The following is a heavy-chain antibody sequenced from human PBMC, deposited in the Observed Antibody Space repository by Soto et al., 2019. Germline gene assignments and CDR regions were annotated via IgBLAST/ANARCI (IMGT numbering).Heavy chain of an antibody. J-gene: IGHJ4*02. D-gene: IGHD2-21*02. CDR3: ARTSWTADGVH. CDR1: GLTFSNYW. V-gene: IGHV3-7*01. Sequence: GGSLRLSCAASGLTFSNYWMSWVRQAPGKGLEWVAHIKQDGSAKYFVDSVKGRFTISRDNVKNSLYLQMNSLRAEDTAVYYCARTSWTADGVHWGQGTLVTVSS. CDR2: IKQDGSAK.